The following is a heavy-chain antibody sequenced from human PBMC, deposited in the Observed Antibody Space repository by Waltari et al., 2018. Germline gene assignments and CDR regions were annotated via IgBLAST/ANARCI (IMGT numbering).Heavy chain of an antibody. Sequence: QVQLQESGPGLVKPSQTLSLTCAVSGGSLRGYYWSCSRRPPGKGLEWIGEINHSGSTNYNPSRKSRVTISVDTSKNQFSLKLSSVTAADTAVYYCASSAGGSRNAEYFQHWGQGTLVTVSS. CDR1: GGSLRGYY. CDR3: ASSAGGSRNAEYFQH. V-gene: IGHV4-34*09. D-gene: IGHD1-26*01. CDR2: INHSGST. J-gene: IGHJ1*01.